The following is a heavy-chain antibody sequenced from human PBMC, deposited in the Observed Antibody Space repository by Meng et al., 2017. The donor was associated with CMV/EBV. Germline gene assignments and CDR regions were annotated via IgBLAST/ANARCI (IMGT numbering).Heavy chain of an antibody. Sequence: GESLKISCAASGFTFSSYSMNWVRQAPGKGLEWVSSISSSSSYIYYADSVKGRFTISRDNAKNSLCLRVNSLRAEDTAVYYCARDLSHCSSTSCYYYGMDVWGQGTTVTVSS. V-gene: IGHV3-21*01. CDR2: ISSSSSYI. D-gene: IGHD2-2*01. CDR3: ARDLSHCSSTSCYYYGMDV. J-gene: IGHJ6*02. CDR1: GFTFSSYS.